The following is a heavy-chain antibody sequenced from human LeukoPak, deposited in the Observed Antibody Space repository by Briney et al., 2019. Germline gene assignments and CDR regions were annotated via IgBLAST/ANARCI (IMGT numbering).Heavy chain of an antibody. CDR2: IYYSGST. CDR1: GGSISSYY. Sequence: SETLSLTCTVSGGSISSYYWSWIRQPPGKGLEWIGYIYYSGSTNYNPSLKSRVTISVDTSKNQFSLKLSSVTAADTAVYYRARVPPTYYYDSSGYYFDYWGQGTLVTVSS. V-gene: IGHV4-59*01. J-gene: IGHJ4*02. CDR3: ARVPPTYYYDSSGYYFDY. D-gene: IGHD3-22*01.